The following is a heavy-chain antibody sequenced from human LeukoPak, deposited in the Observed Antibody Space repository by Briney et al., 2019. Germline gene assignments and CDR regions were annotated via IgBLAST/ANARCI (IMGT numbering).Heavy chain of an antibody. Sequence: SVKVSCKASGGTFISYAISWVRQAPGQGLEWMGRIIPIFGTANYAQKFQGRVTITTDESTSTAYMELSSLRSEDTAVYYCARSAEWKEWPDWGQGTLVTVSS. CDR2: IIPIFGTA. V-gene: IGHV1-69*05. CDR3: ARSAEWKEWPD. CDR1: GGTFISYA. J-gene: IGHJ4*02. D-gene: IGHD5-12*01.